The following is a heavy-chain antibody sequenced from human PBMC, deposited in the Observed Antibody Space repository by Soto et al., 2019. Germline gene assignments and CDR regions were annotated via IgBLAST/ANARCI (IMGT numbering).Heavy chain of an antibody. J-gene: IGHJ4*02. CDR2: ISSGSRTI. CDR3: ATGSGNGSGY. D-gene: IGHD3-10*01. CDR1: GFTFSTHT. V-gene: IGHV3-48*02. Sequence: EVQLVESGGSLVQPGGSLRLSCAASGFTFSTHTMNWVRQAPGKGLEWLSYISSGSRTIYYADSVMGRFTISRDNAQNSLYLQMQSLRDEDTAVYYCATGSGNGSGYWGQGTLVTVSS.